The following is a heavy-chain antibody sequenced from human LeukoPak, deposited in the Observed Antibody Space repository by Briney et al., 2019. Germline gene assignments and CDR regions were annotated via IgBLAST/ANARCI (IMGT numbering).Heavy chain of an antibody. CDR1: GFTFSAYG. V-gene: IGHV3-23*01. CDR3: AKGYDTTYYHYYFMDV. D-gene: IGHD3-22*01. CDR2: ISYNSDTT. J-gene: IGHJ6*03. Sequence: GGTLRLSCAASGFTFSAYGMTWVRQAPGKGVEGVSVISYNSDTTYYADSVKGRFTISRDNSKNTLYLQMNRLRAEDTAVYYCAKGYDTTYYHYYFMDVWGKGTTVTISS.